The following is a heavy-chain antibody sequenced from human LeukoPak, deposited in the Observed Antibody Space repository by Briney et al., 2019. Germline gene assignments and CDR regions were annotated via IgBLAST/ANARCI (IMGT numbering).Heavy chain of an antibody. CDR3: ARTVLASLDAFDI. CDR1: GGSISSYY. CDR2: IYTSGST. D-gene: IGHD3-3*02. V-gene: IGHV4-4*07. J-gene: IGHJ3*02. Sequence: PSETLSLTCTVSGGSISSYYWSWIRQPAGKGLERIGRIYTSGSTNYNPSLKSRVTISVDKSKNQFSLKLSCVTAADTAVYYCARTVLASLDAFDIWGQGTMVTVSS.